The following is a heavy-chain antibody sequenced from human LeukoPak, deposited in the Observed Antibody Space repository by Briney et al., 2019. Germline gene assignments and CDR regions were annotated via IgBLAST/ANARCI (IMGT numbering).Heavy chain of an antibody. J-gene: IGHJ6*03. D-gene: IGHD2-2*01. CDR1: GFTFSSYE. CDR3: AKDGRYCSSTSCYLYYYYYYYMDV. CDR2: IRYDGSNK. Sequence: GGSLRLSCAASGFTFSSYEMNWVRQAPGKGLEGVAFIRYDGSNKYYADSVKGRFTISRDNSKNTLYLQMNSLRAEDTAVYYCAKDGRYCSSTSCYLYYYYYYYMDVWGKGTTVTVSS. V-gene: IGHV3-30*02.